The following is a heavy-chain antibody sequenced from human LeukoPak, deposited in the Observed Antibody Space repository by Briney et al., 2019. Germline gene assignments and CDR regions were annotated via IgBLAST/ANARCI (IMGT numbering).Heavy chain of an antibody. D-gene: IGHD3-3*01. CDR2: VYTSGGT. CDR1: GDSVSSINYY. J-gene: IGHJ3*02. CDR3: ARERFLELLPHDGFDI. Sequence: PSQTLSLTCTVSGDSVSSINYYWSWIRQPAGKGLEWIGHVYTSGGTTYNPSLESRVTISVDESKNQFSLRLSSVTAADTAVYYCARERFLELLPHDGFDIWGQGAMVTVSS. V-gene: IGHV4-61*09.